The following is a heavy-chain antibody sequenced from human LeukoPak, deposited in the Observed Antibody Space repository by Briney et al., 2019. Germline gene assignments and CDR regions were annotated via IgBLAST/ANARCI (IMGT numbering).Heavy chain of an antibody. J-gene: IGHJ3*02. CDR2: ISAYNGNT. Sequence: HRASVKVSCKASGYTFTSYGISWVRQAPGQGLEWMGWISAYNGNTNYAQKLQGRVTMTTDTSTSTVYMELSSLRSEDTAVYYCAREWIQLRNDAFDIWGQGTMVTVSS. CDR1: GYTFTSYG. CDR3: AREWIQLRNDAFDI. V-gene: IGHV1-18*01. D-gene: IGHD5-18*01.